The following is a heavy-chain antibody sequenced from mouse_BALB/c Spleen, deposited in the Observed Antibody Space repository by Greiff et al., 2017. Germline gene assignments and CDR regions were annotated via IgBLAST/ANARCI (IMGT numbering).Heavy chain of an antibody. J-gene: IGHJ4*01. Sequence: EVQLQQSGGGLVQPGGSRKLSCAASGFTFSSYGMSWVRQTPDKRLELVATINSNGGSTYYPDSVKGRFTISRDNAKNTLYLQMSSLKSEDTAMYYCARDGYGYAMDYWGQGTSVTVSS. CDR2: INSNGGST. CDR1: GFTFSSYG. D-gene: IGHD1-1*01. V-gene: IGHV5-6-3*01. CDR3: ARDGYGYAMDY.